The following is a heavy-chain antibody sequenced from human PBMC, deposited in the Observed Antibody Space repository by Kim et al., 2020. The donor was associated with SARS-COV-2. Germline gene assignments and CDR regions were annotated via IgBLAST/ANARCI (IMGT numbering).Heavy chain of an antibody. D-gene: IGHD3-10*01. CDR2: INHSGST. V-gene: IGHV4-34*01. CDR3: ARGNTMVRGFTYYYYYGMDV. Sequence: SETLSLTCAVYGGSFSGYYWSWIRQPPGKGLEWIGEINHSGSTNYNPSLKSRVTISVDTSKNQFSLKLSSVTAADTAVYYCARGNTMVRGFTYYYYYGMDVWGQGTTVTVSS. CDR1: GGSFSGYY. J-gene: IGHJ6*02.